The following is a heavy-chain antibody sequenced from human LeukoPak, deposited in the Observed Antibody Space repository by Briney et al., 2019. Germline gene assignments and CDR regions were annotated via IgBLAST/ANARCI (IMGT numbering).Heavy chain of an antibody. CDR2: INHSGST. CDR3: ARGVVGYCSGGSCYPRKYYYYYYMDV. V-gene: IGHV4-34*01. J-gene: IGHJ6*03. CDR1: GGSISSYY. D-gene: IGHD2-15*01. Sequence: PSETLSLTCTVSGGSISSYYWSWIRQPPGKGLEWIGEINHSGSTNYNPSLKSRVTISVDTSKNQFSLKLSSVTAADTAVYYCARGVVGYCSGGSCYPRKYYYYYYMDVWGKGTTVTVSS.